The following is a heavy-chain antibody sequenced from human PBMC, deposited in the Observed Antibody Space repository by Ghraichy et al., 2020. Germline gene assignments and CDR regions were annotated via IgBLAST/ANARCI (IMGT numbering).Heavy chain of an antibody. D-gene: IGHD5-18*01. J-gene: IGHJ3*02. CDR2: IYHSGST. CDR3: ARDRRGYSYGPTEQEAFDI. V-gene: IGHV4-4*02. CDR1: GGSISSSNW. Sequence: SETLSLTCAVSGGSISSSNWWSWVRQPPGKGLEWIGEIYHSGSTNYNPSLKSRVTISVDKSKNQFSLKLSSVTAADTAVYYCARDRRGYSYGPTEQEAFDIWGQGTMVTVSS.